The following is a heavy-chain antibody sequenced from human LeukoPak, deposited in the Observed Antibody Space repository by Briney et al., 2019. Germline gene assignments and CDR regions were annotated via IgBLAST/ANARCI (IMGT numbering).Heavy chain of an antibody. J-gene: IGHJ4*02. CDR2: ISYSGNTI. CDR3: ARDRYYDSSGYSPFDY. D-gene: IGHD3-22*01. CDR1: GFIFSDYY. V-gene: IGHV3-11*04. Sequence: PGGSLRLSCAASGFIFSDYYMSWIRQAPGKGLEWLAYISYSGNTILYADSVKGRFTISRDNAKNSLYLQMNSLRAEDTAVYYCARDRYYDSSGYSPFDYWGQGTLVTVSS.